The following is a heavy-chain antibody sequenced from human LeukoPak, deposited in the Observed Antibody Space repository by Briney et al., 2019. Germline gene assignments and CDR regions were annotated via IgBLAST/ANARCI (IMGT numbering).Heavy chain of an antibody. V-gene: IGHV1-2*02. J-gene: IGHJ2*01. D-gene: IGHD3-10*01. Sequence: ASVKVSCKASEYTFSVYHIHWVRQAPGQGLEWMAWINPDSGDTNYAQKFQGRVTMTRDTSISTAYMELSRLRSDDTAVYYCARDPYGTWYFDLWGRGTLVTVSS. CDR1: EYTFSVYH. CDR2: INPDSGDT. CDR3: ARDPYGTWYFDL.